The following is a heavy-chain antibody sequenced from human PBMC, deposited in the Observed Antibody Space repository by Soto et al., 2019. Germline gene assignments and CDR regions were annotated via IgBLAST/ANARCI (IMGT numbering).Heavy chain of an antibody. CDR1: GGSFSGYY. V-gene: IGHV4-34*01. CDR2: INHSGST. D-gene: IGHD2-2*01. CDR3: ARGLYCSSTSCYAGGHYYMDV. J-gene: IGHJ6*03. Sequence: SETLSLTCAVYGGSFSGYYWSWIRQPPGKGLEWIGEINHSGSTNYNPSLKSRVTISVDTSKNQFSLKLSSVTAAGTAVYYCARGLYCSSTSCYAGGHYYMDVWGKGTTVT.